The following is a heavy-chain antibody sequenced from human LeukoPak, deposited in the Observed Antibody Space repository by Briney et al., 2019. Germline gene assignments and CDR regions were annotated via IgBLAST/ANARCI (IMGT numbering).Heavy chain of an antibody. J-gene: IGHJ4*02. V-gene: IGHV3-30*03. CDR3: ARDSSAEGVEYYFDY. D-gene: IGHD5-24*01. CDR1: GFTFSSYG. CDR2: ISYDGSNK. Sequence: GGSLRLSCAASGFTFSSYGMHWVRQAPGKGLEWVAVISYDGSNKYYADSVKGRFTISRDNSKNTLYLQMNSLRAEDTAVYYCARDSSAEGVEYYFDYWGQGTLVTVSS.